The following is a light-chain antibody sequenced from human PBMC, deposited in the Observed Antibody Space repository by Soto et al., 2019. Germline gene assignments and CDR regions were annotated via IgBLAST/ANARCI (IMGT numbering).Light chain of an antibody. V-gene: IGKV3-11*01. CDR2: DAS. CDR1: QSVSSY. CDR3: QQRSSWPPT. Sequence: EIVLTQSPATLSLSPGERATLSCRVSQSVSSYLAWYQQKPGQAPRLLIYDASNRATGIPARFSGSGSGTDFTLTISSLEPEDFAVYYCQQRSSWPPTFGQGTKV. J-gene: IGKJ1*01.